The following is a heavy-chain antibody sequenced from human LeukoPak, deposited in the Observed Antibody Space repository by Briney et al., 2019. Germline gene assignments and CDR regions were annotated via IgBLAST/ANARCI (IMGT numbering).Heavy chain of an antibody. CDR2: IIPMFGTA. CDR3: ARVVGLTGYSSSWYSGYYYYMDV. V-gene: IGHV1-69*06. Sequence: SVKVSCKASGYTFTTYGISWVRQAPGQGLEWMGGIIPMFGTANYAQKFQDRVTITADKSTSTAYMELSSLRSEDTAVYYCARVVGLTGYSSSWYSGYYYYMDVWGRGTTVTVSS. CDR1: GYTFTTYG. D-gene: IGHD6-13*01. J-gene: IGHJ6*03.